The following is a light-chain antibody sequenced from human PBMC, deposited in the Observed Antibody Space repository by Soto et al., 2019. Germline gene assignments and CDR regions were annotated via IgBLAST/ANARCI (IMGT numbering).Light chain of an antibody. CDR2: DVS. CDR1: STDVGGYNY. CDR3: CSYASSYVV. J-gene: IGLJ2*01. V-gene: IGLV2-11*01. Sequence: QSALTQPRSVSGSPGQSVTISCTGTSTDVGGYNYVSWYQQHPGKATKLMIYDVSKRPSGVPVRFSVSKTCNTASLTICGREAEDECDYYCCSYASSYVVFGGGTQLTVL.